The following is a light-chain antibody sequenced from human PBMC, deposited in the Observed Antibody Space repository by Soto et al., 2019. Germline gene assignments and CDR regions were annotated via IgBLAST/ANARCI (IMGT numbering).Light chain of an antibody. CDR3: QQRSNWPPT. CDR1: QSISSY. J-gene: IGKJ5*01. V-gene: IGKV3-11*01. CDR2: DAS. Sequence: EFVLTQSPDTLSLPPGERATLSCRASQSISSYLAWYQQKPGQAPRLLIYDASSRATGIPARFSGSGSGTDFTLTISSLEPEDFAVYYCQQRSNWPPTFGQGTRLEI.